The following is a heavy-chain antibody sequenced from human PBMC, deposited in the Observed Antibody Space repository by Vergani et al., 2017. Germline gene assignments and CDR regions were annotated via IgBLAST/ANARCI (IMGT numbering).Heavy chain of an antibody. J-gene: IGHJ1*01. D-gene: IGHD1-1*01. CDR2: ISYDGTQK. CDR1: GFTSSYYG. CDR3: ATKSCGTPGCQIGYFRE. Sequence: QVHLVESGGGVVQPGRSLRLSCVVSGFTSSYYGMHWVRQAPGKGLEWVAVISYDGTQKYYVDSVKGRFTISRDNSKSTLYLQMNSLRTEDTALYYCATKSCGTPGCQIGYFREWGQGTLVTVSS. V-gene: IGHV3-30*03.